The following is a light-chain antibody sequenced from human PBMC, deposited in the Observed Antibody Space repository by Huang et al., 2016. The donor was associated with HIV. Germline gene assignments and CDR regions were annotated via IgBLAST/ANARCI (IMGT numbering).Light chain of an antibody. J-gene: IGKJ1*01. CDR3: QQYYSSPQT. CDR2: WAS. Sequence: DIIMTQSPDSLAVSLGERATLNCRSSQSVYSSSTSKDYMAWFQQKPGQPPRLLLFWASTREAGGPDRFSGSVSGTHFTLTIANLEAEDAAIYYCQQYYSSPQTFGQGTRVEVK. CDR1: QSVYSSSTSKDY. V-gene: IGKV4-1*01.